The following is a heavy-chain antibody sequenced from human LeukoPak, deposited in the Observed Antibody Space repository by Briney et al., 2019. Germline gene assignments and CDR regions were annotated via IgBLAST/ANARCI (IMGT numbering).Heavy chain of an antibody. Sequence: GESLQISCKGSGYSFTSYWIGWVRQMPGKGLEWMGIIYPGDSDTRYSPSFQGQVTISADKSISTAYLQWSSLKASDTAMYYCARLREYCSGGSCWNINPRIYYYYYGMDVWGKGTTVTVSS. CDR3: ARLREYCSGGSCWNINPRIYYYYYGMDV. J-gene: IGHJ6*04. CDR2: IYPGDSDT. D-gene: IGHD2-15*01. CDR1: GYSFTSYW. V-gene: IGHV5-51*01.